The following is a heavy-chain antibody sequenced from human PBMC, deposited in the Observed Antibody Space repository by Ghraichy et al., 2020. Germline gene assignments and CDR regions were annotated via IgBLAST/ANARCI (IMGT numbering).Heavy chain of an antibody. V-gene: IGHV4-34*01. J-gene: IGHJ3*02. CDR3: SRRRELWSAAEGDAFDM. CDR2: INPTTGIT. D-gene: IGHD2-21*01. Sequence: NLSLTCAVYVGSFSGYYWSWIRQPPGKGLEWIGEINPTTGITNNSPSLKSRLTMLVDTSKNQFSLTLKSVTAADTAVYYCSRRRELWSAAEGDAFDMWSQGTMVTVSS. CDR1: VGSFSGYY.